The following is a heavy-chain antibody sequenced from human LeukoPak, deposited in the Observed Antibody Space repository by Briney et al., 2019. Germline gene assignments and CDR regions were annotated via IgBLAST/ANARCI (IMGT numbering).Heavy chain of an antibody. D-gene: IGHD3-16*01. CDR1: GGSISSFY. J-gene: IGHJ6*03. CDR2: IYYSGST. Sequence: PSETLSLTCSVSGGSISSFYWSWIRQPSGKGLEWIGYIYYSGSTYHNPSLKSRVTISVDTSKNQFSLKLSSVTAADTAVYYCVGGVFNYYYYYYMDVWGKGTTVTVSS. CDR3: VGGVFNYYYYYYMDV. V-gene: IGHV4-59*06.